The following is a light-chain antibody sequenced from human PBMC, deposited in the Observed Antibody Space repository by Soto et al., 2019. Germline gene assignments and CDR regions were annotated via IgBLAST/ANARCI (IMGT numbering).Light chain of an antibody. CDR3: TSKTSSTYVV. Sequence: QSALTQPASVSGSPGQSITISCTGTSSDVGGYIYVSWYQQHPGKAPKLMIYEVSNRPSGVSNRFSGSKSGNTASLTISGLQAEDEADYYCTSKTSSTYVVFGGGTKLTVL. V-gene: IGLV2-14*01. CDR1: SSDVGGYIY. J-gene: IGLJ2*01. CDR2: EVS.